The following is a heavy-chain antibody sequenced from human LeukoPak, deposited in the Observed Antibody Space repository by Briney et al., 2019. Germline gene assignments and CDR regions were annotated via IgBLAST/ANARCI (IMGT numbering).Heavy chain of an antibody. CDR2: IYSGGST. Sequence: GGSLRLSCAASGFTFSSYAMSWVRQAPGKGLEWVSVIYSGGSTYYADSVKGRFTISRDNSKNTLYLQMNSLRAEDTAVYYCARDILSQGPDAFDIWGQGTMVTVSS. D-gene: IGHD2/OR15-2a*01. V-gene: IGHV3-53*01. CDR1: GFTFSSYA. J-gene: IGHJ3*02. CDR3: ARDILSQGPDAFDI.